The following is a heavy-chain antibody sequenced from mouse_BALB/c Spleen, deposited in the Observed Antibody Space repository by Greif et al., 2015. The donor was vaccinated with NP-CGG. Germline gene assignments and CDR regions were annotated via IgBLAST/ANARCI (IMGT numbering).Heavy chain of an antibody. Sequence: EVQRVESGGGLVKPGGSLKLSCAASGFAFSSYDMSWVRQTPEKRLEWVAYISSGGGSTYYPDTVKGRFTISRDNAKNPLYLQMSSLKSEDTAMYYCASRIYDGYFHWYFDVWGAGTTVTVSS. J-gene: IGHJ1*01. CDR3: ASRIYDGYFHWYFDV. CDR1: GFAFSSYD. V-gene: IGHV5-12-1*01. CDR2: ISSGGGST. D-gene: IGHD2-3*01.